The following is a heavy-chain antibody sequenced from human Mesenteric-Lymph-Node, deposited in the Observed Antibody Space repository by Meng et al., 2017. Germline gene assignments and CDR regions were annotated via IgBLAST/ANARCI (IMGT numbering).Heavy chain of an antibody. CDR1: GGSISSYY. D-gene: IGHD3-9*01. CDR3: ARDLEVLTGYYSSYWYFDL. Sequence: SETLSLTCTVAGGSISSYYWSWIRQPAGKGLEWIGRIYTSGSTNYNPSLKSRVTISVDTSKNQFSLKLSSVTAADTAVYYCARDLEVLTGYYSSYWYFDLWGRGTLVTVSS. V-gene: IGHV4-4*07. CDR2: IYTSGST. J-gene: IGHJ2*01.